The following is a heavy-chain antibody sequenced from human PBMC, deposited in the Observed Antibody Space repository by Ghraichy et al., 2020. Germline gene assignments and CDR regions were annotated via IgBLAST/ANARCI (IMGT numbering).Heavy chain of an antibody. J-gene: IGHJ5*02. CDR3: ARDLPEGFRELLSDP. CDR1: GFTFSSYA. CDR2: ISSSSSYI. D-gene: IGHD3-10*01. V-gene: IGHV3-21*01. Sequence: GGSLRLSCVASGFTFSSYAVHWVRQAPGKGLEWVSSISSSSSYIYYADSVKGRFTISRDNAKNSLYLQMNSLRAEDTAVYYCARDLPEGFRELLSDPWGQGTLVTVSS.